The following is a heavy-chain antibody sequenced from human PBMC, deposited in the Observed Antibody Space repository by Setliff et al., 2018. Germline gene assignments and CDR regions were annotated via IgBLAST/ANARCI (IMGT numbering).Heavy chain of an antibody. CDR3: ARGAGYSSRWYIYYYGMDV. CDR2: IYYSGST. J-gene: IGHJ6*02. CDR1: GGSISSSLYY. V-gene: IGHV4-39*07. Sequence: PSETLSLICTVSGGSISSSLYYWGWIRQPPGKGLEWIGSIYYSGSTNYNPSLKSRVTISVDTSKNQFSLKLSSVTAADTAVYYCARGAGYSSRWYIYYYGMDVWGQGTTGTVS. D-gene: IGHD6-13*01.